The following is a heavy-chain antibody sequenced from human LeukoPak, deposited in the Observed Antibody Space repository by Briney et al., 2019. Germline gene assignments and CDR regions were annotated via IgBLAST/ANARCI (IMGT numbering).Heavy chain of an antibody. Sequence: GGSLRLSCAAPGFTFSNYWMHWVRQAPGKGLVWVSRINSDGSSTTYADSVKGRFTISRDNAKNTLYLQMKSLRAEETAVYYCARGYGGNYNWFDPWGQGTLVTVSS. V-gene: IGHV3-74*01. CDR2: INSDGSST. J-gene: IGHJ5*02. CDR3: ARGYGGNYNWFDP. D-gene: IGHD4-23*01. CDR1: GFTFSNYW.